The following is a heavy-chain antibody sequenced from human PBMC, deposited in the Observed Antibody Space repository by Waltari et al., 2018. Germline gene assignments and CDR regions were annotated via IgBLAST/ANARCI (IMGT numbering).Heavy chain of an antibody. Sequence: QLQLQESGPGLVKPSETLSLTCTVSGGSISSSSYYWGWIRQPPGKGLEWIGSIYYSGSTYYNPSLKSRVTISVDTSKNQFSLKLSSVTAADTAVYYCARGAIAARPPRYWGREPWSPSPQ. CDR1: GGSISSSSYY. V-gene: IGHV4-39*07. CDR3: ARGAIAARPPRY. CDR2: IYYSGST. J-gene: IGHJ4*02. D-gene: IGHD6-6*01.